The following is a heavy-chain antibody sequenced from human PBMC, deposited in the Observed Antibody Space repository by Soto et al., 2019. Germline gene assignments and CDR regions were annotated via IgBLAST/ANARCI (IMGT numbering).Heavy chain of an antibody. CDR2: INPSGGST. V-gene: IGHV1-46*01. CDR1: GYTFTSYY. CDR3: ARDLLYLPPQPHLRGGLLA. J-gene: IGHJ5*02. Sequence: ASVKVSCKASGYTFTSYYMHWVRQAPGQGLEWMGIINPSGGSTSYAQKFQGRVTMTRDTSTSTVYMELSSLRSEDTAVYYCARDLLYLPPQPHLRGGLLAWGQGTLVTVSS. D-gene: IGHD1-26*01.